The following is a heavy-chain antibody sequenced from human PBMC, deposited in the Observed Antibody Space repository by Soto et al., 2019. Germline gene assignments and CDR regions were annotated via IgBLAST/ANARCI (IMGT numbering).Heavy chain of an antibody. V-gene: IGHV1-69*01. J-gene: IGHJ6*02. CDR3: ARSQGGSSSLDIYYYSYYGMDV. CDR2: VIPIFGTP. Sequence: QVQLVQSGAEVKKPGSSVKVSCKAPGGTFSTYAISWVRQAPGQGLEWMGGVIPIFGTPKYAQKFQGRVTFTADESTSTGYMELRSLRSEDTAVYYCARSQGGSSSLDIYYYSYYGMDVWGQGTTVTVSS. CDR1: GGTFSTYA. D-gene: IGHD2-15*01.